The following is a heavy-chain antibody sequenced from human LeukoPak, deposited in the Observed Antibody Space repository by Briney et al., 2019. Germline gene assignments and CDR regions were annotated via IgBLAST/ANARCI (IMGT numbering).Heavy chain of an antibody. J-gene: IGHJ4*02. CDR1: GITLSNYG. D-gene: IGHD3-10*01. CDR3: ANQRGGF. CDR2: ISGTAENT. V-gene: IGHV3-23*01. Sequence: PGGSLRLSCAVSGITLSNYGVSWVRQAPGKWLEWVSAISGTAENTYYADSVKGRFSISRDNSRNTVHLQVNSLRPEDTAVYYCANQRGGFWGQGTLVTVSS.